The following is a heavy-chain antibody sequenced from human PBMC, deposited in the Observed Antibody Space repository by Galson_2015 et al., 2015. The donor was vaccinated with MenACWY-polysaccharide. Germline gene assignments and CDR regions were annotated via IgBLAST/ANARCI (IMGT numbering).Heavy chain of an antibody. CDR3: VKMGGQELANYYFNK. V-gene: IGHV3-53*01. CDR2: LGVSGRT. D-gene: IGHD6-13*01. J-gene: IGHJ4*02. Sequence: SLRLSCAASGFTVSRNYMSWVRQAPGKGLEWVSELGVSGRTNYADSVKGRFTISRDNSKNTVFLQTNSLRAEDKAVYYCVKMGGQELANYYFNKWGQGTLVTVSS. CDR1: GFTVSRNY.